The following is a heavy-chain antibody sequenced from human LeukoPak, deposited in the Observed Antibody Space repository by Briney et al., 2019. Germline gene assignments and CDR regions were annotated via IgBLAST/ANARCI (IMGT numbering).Heavy chain of an antibody. CDR2: TYYRSN. Sequence: PSQTLSLTCAISGDSVSSSRDAWNWIRQSPSRGLEWLGRTYYRSNDYAVSVKTRMTINVDTSKNQVSLQLSSVTPEDTAVYYCATGRNNAFDIWGQGTMVTVS. J-gene: IGHJ3*02. CDR1: GDSVSSSRDA. CDR3: ATGRNNAFDI. V-gene: IGHV6-1*01. D-gene: IGHD1/OR15-1a*01.